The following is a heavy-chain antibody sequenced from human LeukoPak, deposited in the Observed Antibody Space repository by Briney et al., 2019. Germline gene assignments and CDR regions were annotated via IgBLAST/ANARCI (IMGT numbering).Heavy chain of an antibody. D-gene: IGHD2-21*01. CDR3: ARGTVGRTYCGGDCYSPIDY. CDR2: MYSSGST. V-gene: IGHV4-61*02. J-gene: IGHJ4*02. Sequence: SQTLSLTCTVSGGSLSSGSYYWRWLRQPAGTGLEWIGRMYSSGSTNYNPSLKSRVTISVDTSKNQFSLKLSSVTAADTAVYYCARGTVGRTYCGGDCYSPIDYWGQGSLVTVSS. CDR1: GGSLSSGSYY.